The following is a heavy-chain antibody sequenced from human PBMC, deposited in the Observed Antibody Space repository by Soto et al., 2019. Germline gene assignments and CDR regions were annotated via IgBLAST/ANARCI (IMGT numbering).Heavy chain of an antibody. CDR2: IIPIFGTA. D-gene: IGHD3-16*02. J-gene: IGHJ4*02. Sequence: SVKVSCKASGGTFSSYAISWVRQAPGQGLEWMGGIIPIFGTANYAQKFQGRVTITADESTSTAYMELSSLRSEDTAVYYCARVLDYDYVWGSYRFDYWGQGTLVTVSS. V-gene: IGHV1-69*13. CDR1: GGTFSSYA. CDR3: ARVLDYDYVWGSYRFDY.